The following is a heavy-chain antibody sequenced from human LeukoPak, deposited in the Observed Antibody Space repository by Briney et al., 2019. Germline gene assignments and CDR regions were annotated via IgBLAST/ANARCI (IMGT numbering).Heavy chain of an antibody. V-gene: IGHV3-48*03. D-gene: IGHD4-17*01. Sequence: PGGSLRLSCAASGFTFSSYEMNWVRQATGEGLEWVSYISTSGSTTYYADSVKGRFTISRDNAKNSLYLQMNSLRAEDTAVYYCARVQTTVTTLDYWGQGTLVTVSS. J-gene: IGHJ4*02. CDR3: ARVQTTVTTLDY. CDR2: ISTSGSTT. CDR1: GFTFSSYE.